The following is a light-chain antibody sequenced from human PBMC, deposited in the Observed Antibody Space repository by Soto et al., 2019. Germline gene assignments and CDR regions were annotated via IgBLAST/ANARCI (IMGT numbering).Light chain of an antibody. CDR2: EVS. CDR1: SSDVAEYKY. Sequence: QCSLTQPASVSGSPGQSITISCTETSSDVAEYKYVSWYQQHPGKAPKVMIYEVSHRPSGVSDRFSGSKSGNTASLTISGLQAEDEADYYCSSYTTSTTLVVFGGGTK. CDR3: SSYTTSTTLVV. V-gene: IGLV2-14*01. J-gene: IGLJ3*02.